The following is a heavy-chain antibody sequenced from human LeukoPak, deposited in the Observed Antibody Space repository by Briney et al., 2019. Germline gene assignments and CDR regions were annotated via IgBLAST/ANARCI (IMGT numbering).Heavy chain of an antibody. Sequence: SVKVSCKASGGTFSSYAISWVRQAPGQGLEWMGRIIPIFGTANYAQKFQGRVTITTDESTSTAYMELSSLRSEDTAVYYCARDQDAFSSSSPYYWSQGTLVTVSS. D-gene: IGHD6-6*01. CDR2: IIPIFGTA. J-gene: IGHJ4*02. CDR1: GGTFSSYA. CDR3: ARDQDAFSSSSPYY. V-gene: IGHV1-69*05.